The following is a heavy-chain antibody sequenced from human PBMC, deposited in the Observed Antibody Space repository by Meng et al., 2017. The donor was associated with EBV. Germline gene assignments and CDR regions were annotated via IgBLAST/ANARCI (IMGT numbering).Heavy chain of an antibody. Sequence: QVQLQESGPVKVTPAGSLSLTCTVACDSSSDYYWSWIRQPPGKGLERIGYIHYSGSTYYNPSLKSRITISVDMSRNQFSLRLTSVTSADMAVYYCARVNSDCGGVMCYKGWFDPWGQGTLVTVSS. D-gene: IGHD2-21*01. CDR3: ARVNSDCGGVMCYKGWFDP. CDR1: CDSSSDYY. J-gene: IGHJ5*02. CDR2: IHYSGST. V-gene: IGHV4-59*08.